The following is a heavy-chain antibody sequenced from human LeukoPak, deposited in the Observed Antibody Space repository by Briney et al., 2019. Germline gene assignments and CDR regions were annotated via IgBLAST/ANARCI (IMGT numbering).Heavy chain of an antibody. J-gene: IGHJ4*02. Sequence: GGSLRLSCAASGFTFSNAWMSWVRQAPGKGLEWVGRIKSKTDGGTTDYAAPVKGRFTISRDDSKNTLYLQMNSLKTEDTAVYYCAKAVVVVPAGGHFDYWGQGTLVTVSS. CDR1: GFTFSNAW. CDR3: AKAVVVVPAGGHFDY. V-gene: IGHV3-15*01. CDR2: IKSKTDGGTT. D-gene: IGHD2-2*01.